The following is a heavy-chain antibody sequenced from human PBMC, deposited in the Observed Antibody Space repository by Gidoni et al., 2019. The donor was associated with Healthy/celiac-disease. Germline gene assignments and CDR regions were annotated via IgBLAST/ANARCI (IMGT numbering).Heavy chain of an antibody. Sequence: QVQLVQSGDEVKKPGASVKVSCKASGYTFTSYGISWVRQAPGQGLEWMGWISAYNGTTNYAQKLQGRVTMTTDTSKSTAYMELRSLRSDDTAVYYCARDRWKSIAYYYYGMDVWGQGTTVTVSS. J-gene: IGHJ6*02. CDR1: GYTFTSYG. CDR3: ARDRWKSIAYYYYGMDV. D-gene: IGHD3-16*01. CDR2: ISAYNGTT. V-gene: IGHV1-18*01.